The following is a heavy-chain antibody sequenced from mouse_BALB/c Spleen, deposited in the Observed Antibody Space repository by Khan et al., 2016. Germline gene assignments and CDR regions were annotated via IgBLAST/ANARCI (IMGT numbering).Heavy chain of an antibody. CDR2: IDPYDGDT. CDR3: ASGGGRGYNRYAY. CDR1: GYSFTSYW. D-gene: IGHD1-1*01. J-gene: IGHJ3*01. V-gene: IGHV1S126*01. Sequence: QVQLKQSGPQLVRPGASVKISCKASGYSFTSYWMHWVKQRPGQGLEWIGMIDPYDGDTRLNQKFKDKATLTVDKSSSTAYMQLSSPTSEDSAVYYCASGGGRGYNRYAYWGQSTGVSVSA.